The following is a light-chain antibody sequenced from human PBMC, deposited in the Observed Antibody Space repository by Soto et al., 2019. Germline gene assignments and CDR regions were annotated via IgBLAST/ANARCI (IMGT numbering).Light chain of an antibody. CDR1: QSVGSN. J-gene: IGKJ1*01. V-gene: IGKV3-15*01. CDR2: GAS. CDR3: QQYNNWPWT. Sequence: EIVMTQSPATLSVSPGERASLSCRASQSVGSNLAWYQQKPGQAPRLLIYGASTRATGIPARFSGSGSGTESTLTISSLQSEDFAVYYCQQYNNWPWTFGQGTKVEIK.